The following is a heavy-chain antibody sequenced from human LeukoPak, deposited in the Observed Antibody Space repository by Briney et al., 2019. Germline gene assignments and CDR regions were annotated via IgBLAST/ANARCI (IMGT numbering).Heavy chain of an antibody. CDR2: ISSSCSTR. CDR1: GFTFTSYE. V-gene: IGHV3-48*03. D-gene: IGHD3-10*02. J-gene: IGHJ6*04. CDR3: AELGITMIGGV. Sequence: GGSLRLSCATSGFTFTSYEMNWGRKTPGRGLERVSYISSSCSTRYYTDSVKGLLTISRDNAKNSLYLQMKSMRVEDRAVYYCAELGITMIGGVWGKGTTVTISS.